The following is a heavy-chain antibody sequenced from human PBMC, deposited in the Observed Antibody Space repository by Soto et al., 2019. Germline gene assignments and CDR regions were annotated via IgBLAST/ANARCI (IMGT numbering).Heavy chain of an antibody. CDR2: IKQDGSEK. CDR3: ARDESYSNGGGWEYYYYGMDV. Sequence: PGGSLILSCAASGFTFSSYWMSGVRQAPGKGLEWVANIKQDGSEKYYVDSVKGRFTISRDNAKNSLYLQMNSLRAEDTAVYYCARDESYSNGGGWEYYYYGMDVWGQGTTVTVSS. V-gene: IGHV3-7*01. CDR1: GFTFSSYW. J-gene: IGHJ6*02. D-gene: IGHD4-4*01.